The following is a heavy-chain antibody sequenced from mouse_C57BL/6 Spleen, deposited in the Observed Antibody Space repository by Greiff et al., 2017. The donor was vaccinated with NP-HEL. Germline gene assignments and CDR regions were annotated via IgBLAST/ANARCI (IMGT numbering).Heavy chain of an antibody. CDR3: ARERYDDDDGYAMDY. Sequence: EVMLVESGGGLVKPGGSLKLSCAASGFTFSSYAMSWVRQTPEKRLEWVATISDGGSYTYYPDNVKGRFTISRDNAKNNLYLQMSHLKSEDTAMYYCARERYDDDDGYAMDYWGQGTSVTVSS. D-gene: IGHD2-12*01. V-gene: IGHV5-4*01. CDR1: GFTFSSYA. J-gene: IGHJ4*01. CDR2: ISDGGSYT.